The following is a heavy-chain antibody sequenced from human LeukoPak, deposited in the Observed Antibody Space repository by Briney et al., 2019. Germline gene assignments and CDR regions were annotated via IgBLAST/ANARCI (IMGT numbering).Heavy chain of an antibody. CDR2: IWYDGSNK. Sequence: PGGSLRLSCAASGFTFDDYAMHWVRQAPGKGLEWVAVIWYDGSNKYYADSVKGRFTISRDNSKNTLYLQMNSLRAEDTAVYYCARGEWLVDYWGQGTLVTVSS. J-gene: IGHJ4*02. CDR1: GFTFDDYA. CDR3: ARGEWLVDY. V-gene: IGHV3-33*08. D-gene: IGHD6-19*01.